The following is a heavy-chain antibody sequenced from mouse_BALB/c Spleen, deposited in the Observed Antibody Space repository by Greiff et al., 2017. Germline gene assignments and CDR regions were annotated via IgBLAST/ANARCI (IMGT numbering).Heavy chain of an antibody. Sequence: QVQLQQSGAELVKPGASVKLSCKTSGYTFTSYWIQWVKQRPGQGLGWIGEIFPGTGTTYYNEKFKGKATLTIDTSSSTAYMQLSSLTSEDSAVYFCARDDYFDYWGQGTTLTVSS. J-gene: IGHJ2*01. CDR2: IFPGTGTT. CDR1: GYTFTSYW. CDR3: ARDDYFDY. V-gene: IGHV1S132*01.